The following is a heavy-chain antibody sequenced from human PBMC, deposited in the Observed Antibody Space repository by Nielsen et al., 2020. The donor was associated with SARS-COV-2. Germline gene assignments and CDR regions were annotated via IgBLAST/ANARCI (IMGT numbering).Heavy chain of an antibody. CDR2: ISSSSTYI. J-gene: IGHJ6*02. Sequence: GGSLRLSCAASGFTFSSYSMNWVRQAPGKGLEWVSSISSSSTYIYYADSVKGRFTISRDNAKNSLYLQMNSLRAEDTAVYYCARRCTSCYVYGMDVWGQGTTVTVSS. CDR1: GFTFSSYS. D-gene: IGHD2-2*01. V-gene: IGHV3-21*01. CDR3: ARRCTSCYVYGMDV.